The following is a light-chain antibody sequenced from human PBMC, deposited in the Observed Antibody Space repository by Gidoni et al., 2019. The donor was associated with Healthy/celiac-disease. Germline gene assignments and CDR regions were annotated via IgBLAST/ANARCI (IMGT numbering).Light chain of an antibody. J-gene: IGKJ2*01. Sequence: DIQMTQSPSSLSASVGDRVTITCRASQSISSYLNWYQQKPGNAPKLLIYAASSLQSGVPSRFSGSGSGTDFTLTISSLQPEDGATDYCQQSYSTPPYTFGQGTKLEIK. CDR1: QSISSY. CDR3: QQSYSTPPYT. CDR2: AAS. V-gene: IGKV1-39*01.